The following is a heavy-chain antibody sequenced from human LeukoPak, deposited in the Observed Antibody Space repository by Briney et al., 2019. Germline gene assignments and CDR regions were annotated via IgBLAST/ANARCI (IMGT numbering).Heavy chain of an antibody. Sequence: VASVKVSCKASGGTFSSYAISWVRQAPGQGLEWMGRIIPILGIANYAQKFQGRVTITADKSTSTAYMELSSLRSEDTAVYYCARDPPGGDGYNLGDYWGQGTLVTVSS. D-gene: IGHD5-24*01. CDR2: IIPILGIA. CDR1: GGTFSSYA. J-gene: IGHJ4*02. V-gene: IGHV1-69*04. CDR3: ARDPPGGDGYNLGDY.